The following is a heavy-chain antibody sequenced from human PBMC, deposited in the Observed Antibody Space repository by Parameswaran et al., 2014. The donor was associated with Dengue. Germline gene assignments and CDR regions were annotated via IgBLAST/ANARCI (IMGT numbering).Heavy chain of an antibody. CDR2: IYYSGST. J-gene: IGHJ4*02. V-gene: IGHV4-61*01. CDR1: GGSVSSGSYY. CDR3: ARSPPYSGRKGYFDY. Sequence: ASETLSLTCTVSGGSVSSGSYYWSWIRQPPGKGLEWIGYIYYSGSTNYNPSLKSRVTISVDTSKNQFSLKLSSVTAADTAVYYCARSPPYSGRKGYFDYWGQGTLVTVSS. D-gene: IGHD1-26*01.